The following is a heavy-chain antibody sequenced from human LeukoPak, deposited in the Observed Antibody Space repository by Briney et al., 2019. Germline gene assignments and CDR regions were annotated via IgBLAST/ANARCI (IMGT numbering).Heavy chain of an antibody. V-gene: IGHV4-59*01. J-gene: IGHJ3*02. CDR1: GGSISSFY. D-gene: IGHD5-18*01. CDR3: ARRVGHSYGVTGAGAFDI. CDR2: IYYSGST. Sequence: SESLSLTCTVSGGSISSFYWSWIRQPPGKGLEWIGYIYYSGSTYYNPSLKSRVTISVDTSKNQFSLRLSSVTAADTAVYYCARRVGHSYGVTGAGAFDIWGQGTMVTVSS.